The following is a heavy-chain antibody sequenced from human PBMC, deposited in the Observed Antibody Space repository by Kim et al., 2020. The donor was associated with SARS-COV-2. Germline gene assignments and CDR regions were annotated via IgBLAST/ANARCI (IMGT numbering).Heavy chain of an antibody. J-gene: IGHJ2*01. D-gene: IGHD2-15*01. V-gene: IGHV3-33*01. CDR3: ARGAVDPKEGWYFDV. Sequence: GGSLRLSCAASGFSFSSYGMHWVRQAPGKGLEWVAYISYDGSDKFYADSVKGRFTISRDNSNNTLSLQTNSLRAEDTAVFYCARGAVDPKEGWYFDVWGR. CDR2: ISYDGSDK. CDR1: GFSFSSYG.